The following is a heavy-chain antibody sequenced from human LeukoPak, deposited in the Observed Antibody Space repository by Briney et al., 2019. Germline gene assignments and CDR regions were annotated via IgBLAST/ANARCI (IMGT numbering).Heavy chain of an antibody. CDR1: GYTLTELS. Sequence: GASVKVSCKVSGYTLTELSMHWVRQAPGKGLEWMGGFDPEDGETIYAQKFQGRVTITTDESTSTAYMELSSLRSEDTAVYYCARDREYYYGSGSLFDYWGQGTLVTVSS. CDR2: FDPEDGET. CDR3: ARDREYYYGSGSLFDY. D-gene: IGHD3-10*01. J-gene: IGHJ4*02. V-gene: IGHV1-24*01.